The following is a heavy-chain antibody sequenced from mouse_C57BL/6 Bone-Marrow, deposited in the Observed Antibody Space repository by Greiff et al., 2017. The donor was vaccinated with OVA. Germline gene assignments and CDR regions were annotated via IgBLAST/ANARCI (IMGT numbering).Heavy chain of an antibody. D-gene: IGHD3-1*01. J-gene: IGHJ4*01. Sequence: QVQLQQSGPELVKPGASVKISCKASGYAFSSSWMNWVKQRPGKGLEWIGRIYPGDGDTNYNGKFTGKATLTADKSSSTAYMQLSSLTSEDSAVYFCANFPRGYAMDYWGQGTSVTVSS. V-gene: IGHV1-82*01. CDR1: GYAFSSSW. CDR3: ANFPRGYAMDY. CDR2: IYPGDGDT.